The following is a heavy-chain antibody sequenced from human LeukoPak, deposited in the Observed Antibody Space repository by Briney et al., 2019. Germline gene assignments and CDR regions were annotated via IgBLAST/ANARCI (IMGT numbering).Heavy chain of an antibody. V-gene: IGHV4-4*07. J-gene: IGHJ4*02. CDR1: GVSISSYY. CDR3: ARTGGYDYHIDH. Sequence: KTSETLSLTCSVSGVSISSYYWSWVRQTAGKGLEWIGRIYISGTTNYNPSLNSRVTMSIDTSKNQFSLKLTPVTAADTGVYYCARTGGYDYHIDHWGQGTQVTVSS. CDR2: IYISGTT. D-gene: IGHD5-12*01.